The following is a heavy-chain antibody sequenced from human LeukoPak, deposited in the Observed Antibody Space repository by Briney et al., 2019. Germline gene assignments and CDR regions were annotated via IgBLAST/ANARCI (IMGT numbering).Heavy chain of an antibody. Sequence: SETLSLTCTVSGGSISSSSYCWGWIRQPPGKGLEWIGNICFSGSTYSNPSLKSRVTISVDTSKNQFFLKLSSVTAADTAVYYCARPPGIAAAWFDPWGQGTLVTVSS. CDR3: ARPPGIAAAWFDP. D-gene: IGHD6-13*01. V-gene: IGHV4-39*01. CDR2: ICFSGST. J-gene: IGHJ5*02. CDR1: GGSISSSSYC.